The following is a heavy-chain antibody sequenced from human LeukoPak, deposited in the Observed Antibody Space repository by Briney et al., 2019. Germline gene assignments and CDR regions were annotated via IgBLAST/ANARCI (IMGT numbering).Heavy chain of an antibody. D-gene: IGHD2-21*02. CDR3: AREMVVAAIPSRQMDV. Sequence: PGGSLRLSCAASGFTFISYTMNWVRQAPGKGLEWVSSISSSSSYIYYVDSVKGRFTISRDNAKNSLYLQMNSLTTEDTAVYYCAREMVVAAIPSRQMDVWGKGTTVTISS. CDR2: ISSSSSYI. CDR1: GFTFISYT. J-gene: IGHJ6*04. V-gene: IGHV3-21*04.